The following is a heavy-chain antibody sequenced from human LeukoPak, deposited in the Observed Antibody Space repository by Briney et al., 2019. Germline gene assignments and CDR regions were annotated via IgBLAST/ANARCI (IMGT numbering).Heavy chain of an antibody. J-gene: IGHJ4*02. V-gene: IGHV4-34*01. D-gene: IGHD6-19*01. CDR2: ITHSGST. Sequence: SETLSLTCGVYAGSFSGYYWTWIRQSPGKGLEWIGKITHSGSTNYNPSLKSRVTISVDKSKNQFSLKLSSVTAADTAVYYCARDDSSGWYGRGQGTLVTVSS. CDR3: ARDDSSGWYG. CDR1: AGSFSGYY.